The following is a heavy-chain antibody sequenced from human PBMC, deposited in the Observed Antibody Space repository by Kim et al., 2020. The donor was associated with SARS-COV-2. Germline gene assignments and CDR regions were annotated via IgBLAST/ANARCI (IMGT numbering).Heavy chain of an antibody. D-gene: IGHD6-13*01. J-gene: IGHJ5*02. Sequence: SQKFQGRVTITRDTSASTAYMELSSLRSEDTAVYYCARGAAAGQNWFDPWGQGTLVTVSS. V-gene: IGHV1-3*01. CDR3: ARGAAAGQNWFDP.